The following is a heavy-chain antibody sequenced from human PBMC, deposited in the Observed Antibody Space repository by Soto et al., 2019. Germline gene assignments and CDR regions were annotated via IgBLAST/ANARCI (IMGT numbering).Heavy chain of an antibody. CDR3: ATEGGAEPGTGGPDY. D-gene: IGHD3-10*01. Sequence: QVQLVESGGGVVQPGRSLRLSCVASGLTFSDYIMHWVRQAPGKGLEWVALIWSDGSDKFYADSVKGRFTVSRDNSKNTLYLQVNSLRAEDTAMYYCATEGGAEPGTGGPDYWGQGTLVIVSS. CDR2: IWSDGSDK. CDR1: GLTFSDYI. J-gene: IGHJ4*02. V-gene: IGHV3-33*01.